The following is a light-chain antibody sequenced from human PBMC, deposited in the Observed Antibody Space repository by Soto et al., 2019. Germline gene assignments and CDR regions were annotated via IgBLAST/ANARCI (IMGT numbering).Light chain of an antibody. V-gene: IGKV3-20*01. CDR1: QTITKNH. Sequence: EIVLTQSPGIRSLSAGERATLSCRASQTITKNHVAWYQQKPGQAPRLIIYDAVNRATGVPDRFSGSGSGTDFTLTISRLEPEDFAVYYCHQCAHSPLTFGQGTKVEIK. CDR2: DAV. CDR3: HQCAHSPLT. J-gene: IGKJ1*01.